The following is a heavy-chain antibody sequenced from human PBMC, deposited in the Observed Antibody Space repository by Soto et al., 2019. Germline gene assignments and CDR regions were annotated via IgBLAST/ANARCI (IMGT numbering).Heavy chain of an antibody. CDR3: ARGGYYDSSGYYDFDY. J-gene: IGHJ4*02. D-gene: IGHD3-22*01. V-gene: IGHV4-34*01. CDR2: INHSGST. CDR1: GGPFSGYY. Sequence: PSETLSLTCAVYGGPFSGYYWSWIRQPPGKGLEWIGEINHSGSTNYNPSLKSRVTISVDTSKNQFSLKLSSVTAADTAVYYCARGGYYDSSGYYDFDYWGQGTLVT.